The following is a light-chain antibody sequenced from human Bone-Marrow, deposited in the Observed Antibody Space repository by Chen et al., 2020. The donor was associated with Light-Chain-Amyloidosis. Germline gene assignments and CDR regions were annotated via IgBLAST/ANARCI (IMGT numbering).Light chain of an antibody. Sequence: SYELTQPPSVSVSPGQTARITCSGDDLPTKYAYWYQQKPGQAPVLVIHRDTERPSVISERFSGSSEGTTATLTISGVQAEDEADYHCQSADSSGTYEVIFGGGTKLTVL. J-gene: IGLJ2*01. CDR2: RDT. CDR3: QSADSSGTYEVI. V-gene: IGLV3-25*03. CDR1: DLPTKY.